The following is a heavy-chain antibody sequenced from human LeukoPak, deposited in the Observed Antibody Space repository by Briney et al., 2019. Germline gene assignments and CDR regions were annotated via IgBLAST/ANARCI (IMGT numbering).Heavy chain of an antibody. CDR1: GFTFSSYG. Sequence: GGSLRLSCAASGFTFSSYGMHWVRQAPGKGLEWVAFIRYDGSNKYYADSVKGRFTISRDNSKNTLYLQMNSLRAEDTAVYYCAKDGTGYCSSTSCYYFYYYYYYMDVWGKGTTVTISS. CDR2: IRYDGSNK. V-gene: IGHV3-30*02. CDR3: AKDGTGYCSSTSCYYFYYYYYYMDV. D-gene: IGHD2-2*01. J-gene: IGHJ6*03.